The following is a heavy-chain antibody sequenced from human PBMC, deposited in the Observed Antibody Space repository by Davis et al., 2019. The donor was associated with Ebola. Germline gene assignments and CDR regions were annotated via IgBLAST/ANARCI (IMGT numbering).Heavy chain of an antibody. CDR2: INPSGGST. D-gene: IGHD1-26*01. CDR3: ARAGQGGQGGPGATFDY. V-gene: IGHV1-46*01. Sequence: AASVKVSCKASGYTFTSYYMHWVRQAPGQGLEWMGIINPSGGSTSYAQKFQGRVTMTRDTSTSTVYMELSSLRSEDTAVYYCARAGQGGQGGPGATFDYWGQGTLVTVSS. CDR1: GYTFTSYY. J-gene: IGHJ4*02.